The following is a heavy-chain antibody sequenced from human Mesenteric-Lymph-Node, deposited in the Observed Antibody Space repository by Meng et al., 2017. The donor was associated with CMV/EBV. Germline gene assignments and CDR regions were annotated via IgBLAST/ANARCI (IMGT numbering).Heavy chain of an antibody. Sequence: KASGYTFTSYYMHWVRQAPGQGLEWMGIINPSGGSTSYAQKFQGRVTMTRDTSTSTVYTELSSLRSEDTAVYYCARGEQQLDAPFDYWGQGTLVTVSS. CDR2: INPSGGST. J-gene: IGHJ4*02. CDR3: ARGEQQLDAPFDY. V-gene: IGHV1-46*01. D-gene: IGHD6-13*01. CDR1: GYTFTSYY.